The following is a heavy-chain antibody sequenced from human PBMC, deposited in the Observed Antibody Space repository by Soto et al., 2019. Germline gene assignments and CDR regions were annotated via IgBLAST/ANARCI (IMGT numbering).Heavy chain of an antibody. V-gene: IGHV4-39*01. CDR1: GGSMSSSIYY. D-gene: IGHD2-2*01. CDR2: IYYSGST. J-gene: IGHJ6*01. Sequence: PSETLSLTCTVSGGSMSSSIYYGGWIHQPPGKGLERIGSIYYSGSTYYNPSLKSRGTISVDTSKNPFSLKLSSVTAADTAVYYCARVCVFVVVPAAMNGTLYYYYGMDVGGQRTTVTVSS. CDR3: ARVCVFVVVPAAMNGTLYYYYGMDV.